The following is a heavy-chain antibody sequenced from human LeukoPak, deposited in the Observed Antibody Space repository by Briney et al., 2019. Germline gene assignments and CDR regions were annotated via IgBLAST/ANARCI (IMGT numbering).Heavy chain of an antibody. V-gene: IGHV3-21*01. CDR3: ARDGYSGYEQADY. CDR1: GFTFSSYS. CDR2: ISSSSSYI. D-gene: IGHD5-12*01. Sequence: GGSLRLSCAASGFTFSSYSMNWVRQAPGKGLEWVSSISSSSSYIYYADSVKGRFTISRDNAKNSLYLQMNSLRAEDTAVYYCARDGYSGYEQADYWGQGTLVTVSS. J-gene: IGHJ4*02.